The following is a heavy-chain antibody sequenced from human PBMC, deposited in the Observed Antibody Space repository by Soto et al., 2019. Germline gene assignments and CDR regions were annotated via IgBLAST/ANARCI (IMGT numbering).Heavy chain of an antibody. CDR3: ARVHYDYDFWSRYYRGGGYLLDY. CDR1: GFTFSSYW. CDR2: IKQDGSEK. D-gene: IGHD3-3*01. V-gene: IGHV3-7*01. J-gene: IGHJ4*02. Sequence: EVQLVESGGGLVQPGGSLRLSCAASGFTFSSYWMSWVRQAPGEGLEWVANIKQDGSEKYYVDSVKGRFTISRDNAKNSLYRQMNSLRAEDTAVYYCARVHYDYDFWSRYYRGGGYLLDYWGQGTLVTVSS.